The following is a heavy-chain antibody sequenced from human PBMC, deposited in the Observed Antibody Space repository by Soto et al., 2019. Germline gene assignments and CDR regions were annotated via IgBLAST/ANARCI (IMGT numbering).Heavy chain of an antibody. CDR1: GFTFSSYG. V-gene: IGHV3-30*18. Sequence: QVQLVESGGGVVQPGRSLRLSCAASGFTFSSYGMHWVRQAPGKGLEWVAVISYDGSNKYYADTVKSRFTISRDNSKNSLYLPMNSLRAEDTAVYYCAKVFWAKCYYYYYMDVWGKGTTVTVSS. CDR2: ISYDGSNK. J-gene: IGHJ6*03. D-gene: IGHD3-3*01. CDR3: AKVFWAKCYYYYYMDV.